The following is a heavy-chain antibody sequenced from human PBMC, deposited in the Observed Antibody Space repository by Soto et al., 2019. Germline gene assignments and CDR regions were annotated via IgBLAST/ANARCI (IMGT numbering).Heavy chain of an antibody. CDR2: INADNGDS. J-gene: IGHJ4*02. V-gene: IGHV1-3*01. Sequence: QVQLVQSGAEVKKPGASVKVSCNPSGYAFTSYPMHWVRQAPGQGLEWMGWINADNGDSKYSQKFQGRDTITRDTSASIAYMELSSLRSEDTAVYYCARDTGSGLRVEPGIFEYWGQGTLVTVSS. CDR1: GYAFTSYP. D-gene: IGHD1-26*01. CDR3: ARDTGSGLRVEPGIFEY.